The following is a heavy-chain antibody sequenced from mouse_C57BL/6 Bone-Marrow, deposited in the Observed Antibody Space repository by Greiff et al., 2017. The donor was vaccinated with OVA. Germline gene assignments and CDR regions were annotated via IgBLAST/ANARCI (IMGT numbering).Heavy chain of an antibody. D-gene: IGHD2-4*01. J-gene: IGHJ2*01. Sequence: VQLKQSGPELVKPGASVKMSCKASGYTFTDYNMHWVKQSHGKSLEWIGYINPNNGGTSYNQKFKGKATLTVNKSSSTAYMELRSLTSEDSAVYYCARGGLRHGYFDYWGQGTTLTVSS. CDR2: INPNNGGT. CDR1: GYTFTDYN. V-gene: IGHV1-22*01. CDR3: ARGGLRHGYFDY.